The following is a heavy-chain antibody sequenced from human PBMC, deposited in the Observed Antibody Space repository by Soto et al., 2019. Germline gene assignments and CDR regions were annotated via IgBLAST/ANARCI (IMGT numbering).Heavy chain of an antibody. V-gene: IGHV5-51*01. CDR3: ARQRYSSSLYYYYYGMDV. CDR2: IYPCASDT. CDR1: GYSFTSYW. Sequence: EFMKISVKGSGYSFTSYWIGWVRQMPGKGLEWMGIIYPCASDTRYSPSFQGQVTISADKSISTAYLQWSSLKASDTAMYYCARQRYSSSLYYYYYGMDVWGQGTTVTVSS. J-gene: IGHJ6*02. D-gene: IGHD6-6*01.